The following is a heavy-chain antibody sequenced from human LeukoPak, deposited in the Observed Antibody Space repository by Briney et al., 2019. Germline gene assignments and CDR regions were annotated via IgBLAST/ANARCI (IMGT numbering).Heavy chain of an antibody. J-gene: IGHJ4*02. CDR2: ISGSGGST. V-gene: IGHV3-23*01. D-gene: IGHD3-9*01. CDR1: GFTFSSYA. Sequence: PGGSLRLSCAASGFTFSSYAMSWVRQAPGKGLEWVSAISGSGGSTYYADSVKGRFTISRDNSKNTLYLQMNSLRAEDTAVYYCAKSPGLYYDILTGCWNYFDYWGQGTLVTVSS. CDR3: AKSPGLYYDILTGCWNYFDY.